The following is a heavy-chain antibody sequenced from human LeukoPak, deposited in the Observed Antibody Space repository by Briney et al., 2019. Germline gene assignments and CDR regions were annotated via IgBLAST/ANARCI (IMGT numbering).Heavy chain of an antibody. J-gene: IGHJ4*02. Sequence: PSETLSLTCAVYGGSFSGYYWSWIRQPPGKGLEWIGEINHSGSTNYNPSLKSRVTISVDTSKNQFSLKLSSVTAADTAAYYCARGLDGDYDYWGQGTLVTVSS. V-gene: IGHV4-34*01. CDR1: GGSFSGYY. D-gene: IGHD4-17*01. CDR2: INHSGST. CDR3: ARGLDGDYDY.